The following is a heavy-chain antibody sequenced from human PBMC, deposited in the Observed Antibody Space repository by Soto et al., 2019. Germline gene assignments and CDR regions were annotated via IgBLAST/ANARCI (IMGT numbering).Heavy chain of an antibody. J-gene: IGHJ4*02. V-gene: IGHV3-48*03. D-gene: IGHD3-10*01. Sequence: GGSLRLSCAASGFTFSSYEMNWVRQAPGKGLEWVSYISSSGSTIYYADSVKGRFTISRDNAKNSLYLQMNSLRAEDTAVYYCARGSPRGSYFDYWGQGTLVTVSS. CDR2: ISSSGSTI. CDR3: ARGSPRGSYFDY. CDR1: GFTFSSYE.